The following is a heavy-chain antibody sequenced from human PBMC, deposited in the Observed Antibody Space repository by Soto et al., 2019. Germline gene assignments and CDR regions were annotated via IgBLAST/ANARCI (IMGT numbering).Heavy chain of an antibody. D-gene: IGHD6-19*01. CDR2: ISGSGGST. Sequence: PGGSLRLSCAASGFSFNIFAMNWVRQAPGKGLEWVSAISGSGGSTYYADSVKGRFTISRDNSKNTLYLQMNSLRAEDTAVYYCAKVVYSSGHLDVWGQGTTVTVSS. CDR3: AKVVYSSGHLDV. CDR1: GFSFNIFA. J-gene: IGHJ6*02. V-gene: IGHV3-23*01.